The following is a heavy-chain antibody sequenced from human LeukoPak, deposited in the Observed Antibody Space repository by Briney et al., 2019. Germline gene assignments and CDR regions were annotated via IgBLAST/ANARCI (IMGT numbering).Heavy chain of an antibody. CDR2: TYSGGST. CDR3: AREVVIHYFDY. Sequence: PGGSLRLSCAASGFTVSSNYMSWVRQAPGKGLEWVSVTYSGGSTYYADSVKGRFTISRDNSKNTLYLQMNSLRAEDTAVYYCAREVVIHYFDYWGQGTLVTVSS. V-gene: IGHV3-53*01. CDR1: GFTVSSNY. D-gene: IGHD3-22*01. J-gene: IGHJ4*02.